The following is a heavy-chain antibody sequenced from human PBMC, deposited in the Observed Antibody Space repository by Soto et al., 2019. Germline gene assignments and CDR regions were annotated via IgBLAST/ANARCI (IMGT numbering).Heavy chain of an antibody. V-gene: IGHV3-13*05. Sequence: GIRRLPWAISGLTLSNSDVCGVGEVSGKGLEWVSAIGAARDPYYLGSVKGRFTISRENAKNSVYLQMNDLQAEESAVYYCARAYTGRLPRRADYHYAMEVWGRGTTGNVSS. CDR2: IGAARDP. CDR1: GLTLSNSD. CDR3: ARAYTGRLPRRADYHYAMEV. J-gene: IGHJ6*02. D-gene: IGHD2-2*02.